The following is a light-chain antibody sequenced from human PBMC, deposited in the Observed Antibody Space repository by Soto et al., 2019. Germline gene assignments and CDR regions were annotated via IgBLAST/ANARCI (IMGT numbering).Light chain of an antibody. CDR2: DVN. Sequence: QSVLTQPASVSGSPGQSITISCTGTSSDVGAYNFVSWYQQDPGKAPKLMIYDVNNRPSGVSNRFSGSKSGNTASLTISGLQAEDEADYYCSSYTTSSSSFFGTGTKVTVL. CDR3: SSYTTSSSSF. J-gene: IGLJ1*01. CDR1: SSDVGAYNF. V-gene: IGLV2-14*01.